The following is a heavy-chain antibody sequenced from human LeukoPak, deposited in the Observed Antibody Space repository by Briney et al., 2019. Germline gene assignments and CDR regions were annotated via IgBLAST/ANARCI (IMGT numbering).Heavy chain of an antibody. CDR3: ARDSPLDYGDYVGYYYYGMDV. D-gene: IGHD4-17*01. Sequence: GGSLRLSCAASGFTVSSNYMSWVRQAPGKGLEWVSVIYSGGSTYYADSVKGRFTISRDNSKNTLYLQMNSLRTEDTAVYYCARDSPLDYGDYVGYYYYGMDVWGQGTTVTVSS. CDR1: GFTVSSNY. J-gene: IGHJ6*02. V-gene: IGHV3-66*01. CDR2: IYSGGST.